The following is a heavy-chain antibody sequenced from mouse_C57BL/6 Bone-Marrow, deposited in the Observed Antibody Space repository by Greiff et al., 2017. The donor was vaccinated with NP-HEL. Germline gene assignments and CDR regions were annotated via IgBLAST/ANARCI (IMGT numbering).Heavy chain of an antibody. J-gene: IGHJ1*03. Sequence: QVQLKESGAELVRPGASVTLSCKASGYTFTDYEMHWVKQTPVHGLEWIGAIDPETGGTAYNQKFKGKAILTADKSSSTAYMELRSLTSEDSAVYYCTRLDGNYWYFDVWGTGTTVTVSS. CDR3: TRLDGNYWYFDV. D-gene: IGHD2-1*01. V-gene: IGHV1-15*01. CDR1: GYTFTDYE. CDR2: IDPETGGT.